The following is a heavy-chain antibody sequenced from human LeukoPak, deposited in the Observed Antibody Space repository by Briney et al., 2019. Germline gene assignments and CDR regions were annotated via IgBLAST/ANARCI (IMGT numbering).Heavy chain of an antibody. V-gene: IGHV4-4*02. D-gene: IGHD5-18*01. CDR1: GGSISSTNW. Sequence: SSETLSLTCAVCGGSISSTNWLSLGRQPPGEGLEWIGVIYHSGCTNYNPSLKSRFTISRDKAKNQFSLKLSSLTAAYTAVYYCARLGYSYSYPHKDYWGQGTLVTVSS. CDR2: IYHSGCT. J-gene: IGHJ4*02. CDR3: ARLGYSYSYPHKDY.